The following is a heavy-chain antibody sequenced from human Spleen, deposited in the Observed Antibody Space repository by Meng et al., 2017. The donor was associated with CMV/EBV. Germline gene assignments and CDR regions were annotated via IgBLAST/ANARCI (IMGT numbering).Heavy chain of an antibody. D-gene: IGHD2-2*01. V-gene: IGHV3-49*04. J-gene: IGHJ6*02. CDR1: GFTFGDYA. CDR2: IRSKAYGGTT. CDR3: TGDCSSTNCNYDYYDMDV. Sequence: GESLKISCTGSGFTFGDYAMNWVRQAPGKGLEWVGFIRSKAYGGTTEYAASVKGRFTISRDDSKSIAYLQMNSLKTEDTAVYYCTGDCSSTNCNYDYYDMDVWGQGTTVTVSS.